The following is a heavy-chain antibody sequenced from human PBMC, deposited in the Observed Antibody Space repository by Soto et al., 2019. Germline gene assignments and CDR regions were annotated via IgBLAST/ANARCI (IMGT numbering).Heavy chain of an antibody. V-gene: IGHV4-59*01. Sequence: SETLSLTCSISGGTFSNDYWTWIRQSPGKGLEWIGYIFHSGITDYNPSVKSRVTISIDKSRNLFSLNLTSVTAADTAVYYCARDRYFYDSRGYYRTLDSWGQGTLVTVSS. CDR1: GGTFSNDY. J-gene: IGHJ5*01. D-gene: IGHD3-22*01. CDR3: ARDRYFYDSRGYYRTLDS. CDR2: IFHSGIT.